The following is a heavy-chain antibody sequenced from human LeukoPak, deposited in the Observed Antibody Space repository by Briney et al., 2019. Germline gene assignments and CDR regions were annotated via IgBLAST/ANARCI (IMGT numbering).Heavy chain of an antibody. CDR1: GYTFTGYY. D-gene: IGHD3-10*01. Sequence: ASVKVSCKASGYTFTGYYMHWVRQAPGQGLEWMGWINPNSGGTNYAQKFQGRVTMTRDTSISTAYMELSRLRSDDTAVYYCARWGIRGGPAVVYFDYWGQGILVTVSS. V-gene: IGHV1-2*02. CDR3: ARWGIRGGPAVVYFDY. CDR2: INPNSGGT. J-gene: IGHJ4*02.